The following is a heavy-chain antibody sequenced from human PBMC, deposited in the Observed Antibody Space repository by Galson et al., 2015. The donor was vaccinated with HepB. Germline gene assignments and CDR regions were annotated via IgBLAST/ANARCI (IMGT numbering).Heavy chain of an antibody. V-gene: IGHV3-23*01. J-gene: IGHJ5*02. D-gene: IGHD2-15*01. CDR2: ISGSGGST. Sequence: SLRLSCAASGFTFSSYAMSWVRQAPGKGLEWVSAISGSGGSTYYADSVKGRFTISRDNSKNTLYLQMNSLRAEDTAVYYCAKDHGVVPARPNWFDPWGQGTLVTVSS. CDR1: GFTFSSYA. CDR3: AKDHGVVPARPNWFDP.